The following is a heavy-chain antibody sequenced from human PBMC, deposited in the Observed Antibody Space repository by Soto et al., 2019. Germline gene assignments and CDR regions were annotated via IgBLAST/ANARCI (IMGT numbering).Heavy chain of an antibody. D-gene: IGHD6-13*01. CDR2: IIPIFGTA. CDR1: GGTFSSYA. J-gene: IGHJ6*02. V-gene: IGHV1-69*13. CDR3: ARVPIAAAVGYYYYGMDV. Sequence: GASVKVSCKASGGTFSSYAISWVRQAPGQGLEWMGGIIPIFGTANYAQKFQGRVTITADESTSTAYMELSSLRSEDTAVYYCARVPIAAAVGYYYYGMDVWGQGTTVTV.